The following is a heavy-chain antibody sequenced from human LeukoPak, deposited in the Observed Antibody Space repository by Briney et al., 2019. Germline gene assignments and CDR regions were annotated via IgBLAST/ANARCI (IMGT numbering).Heavy chain of an antibody. CDR1: GVSITSDTYY. V-gene: IGHV4-30-2*01. CDR2: ILHSGST. D-gene: IGHD3-3*01. Sequence: SETLSLTCAVSGVSITSDTYYWSWTRQPPGKGLEWIGYILHSGSTYHNPSLKSRVTISVDTSKNQFSLKLSSVTAADTAVYFCARTRDFWSAYFDYWGQGILVTVSS. J-gene: IGHJ4*02. CDR3: ARTRDFWSAYFDY.